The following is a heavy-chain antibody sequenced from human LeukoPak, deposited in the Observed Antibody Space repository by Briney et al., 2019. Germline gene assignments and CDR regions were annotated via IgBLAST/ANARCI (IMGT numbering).Heavy chain of an antibody. CDR2: ISGSGGRT. D-gene: IGHD3-22*01. CDR3: AKGERHYYDSSGYYSYYFDY. V-gene: IGHV3-23*01. Sequence: GGSLRLSCAASGFTFSSYAMSWVRQAPGEGLEWVSAISGSGGRTYYADSVKGRFTISRDNSKNTLYLQMNSLRAEDTAVYYCAKGERHYYDSSGYYSYYFDYWGQGTLVTVSS. J-gene: IGHJ4*02. CDR1: GFTFSSYA.